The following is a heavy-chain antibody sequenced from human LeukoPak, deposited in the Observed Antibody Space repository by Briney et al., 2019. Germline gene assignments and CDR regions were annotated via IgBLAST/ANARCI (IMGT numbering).Heavy chain of an antibody. CDR2: IAFDDTDR. Sequence: GGSLRLSCAASGFIFGDYAMHWVRQAPGKGLEWVAAIAFDDTDRYYIDSVKGRFTISRDESKNTLYLHMTSLRAEDTAVYYCTNSDDYGDYWGQGTLVTVSS. CDR1: GFIFGDYA. V-gene: IGHV3-30*04. CDR3: TNSDDYGDY. J-gene: IGHJ4*02.